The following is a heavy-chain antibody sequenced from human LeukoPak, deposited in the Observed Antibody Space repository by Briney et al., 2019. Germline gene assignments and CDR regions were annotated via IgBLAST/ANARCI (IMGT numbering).Heavy chain of an antibody. J-gene: IGHJ4*02. CDR3: RGVTVTTDF. D-gene: IGHD4-17*01. V-gene: IGHV3-23*01. Sequence: GGSLRLSCAASGFTFSSYAMSWVRQAPGKGLEWVSAISGSGGSTYYADSVKGRFTISRDNSKNTVYLQMNSLRGEDTAIYCARGVTVTTDFWGQGTLVTVSS. CDR1: GFTFSSYA. CDR2: ISGSGGST.